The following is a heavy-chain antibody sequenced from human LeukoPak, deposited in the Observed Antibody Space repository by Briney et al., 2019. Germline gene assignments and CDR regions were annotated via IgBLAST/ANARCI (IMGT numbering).Heavy chain of an antibody. CDR3: AGSYDFWSGYHFDY. CDR1: GGSVSSGSYY. J-gene: IGHJ4*02. Sequence: PSETLSLTCTVSGGSVSSGSYYWSWIRQPPGKGLEWIGYIYYSGSTNYNPSLKSRVTISVATSKNQFSLKLSSVTAADTAVYYCAGSYDFWSGYHFDYWGQGTLVTVSS. V-gene: IGHV4-61*01. D-gene: IGHD3-3*01. CDR2: IYYSGST.